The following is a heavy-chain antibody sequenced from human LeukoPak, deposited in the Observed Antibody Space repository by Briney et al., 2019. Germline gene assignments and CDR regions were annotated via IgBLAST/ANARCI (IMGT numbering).Heavy chain of an antibody. Sequence: PGRSLRLSCAASGFTFSSYWMSWVRQAPGKGLEWVANIKQDGSEKYYVDSVKGRFTISRDNAKNSLYLQMNSLRAEDTAVYYCAREQYCSSTSCYAGLVYWGQGTLVTVSS. V-gene: IGHV3-7*01. CDR3: AREQYCSSTSCYAGLVY. CDR2: IKQDGSEK. D-gene: IGHD2-2*01. CDR1: GFTFSSYW. J-gene: IGHJ4*02.